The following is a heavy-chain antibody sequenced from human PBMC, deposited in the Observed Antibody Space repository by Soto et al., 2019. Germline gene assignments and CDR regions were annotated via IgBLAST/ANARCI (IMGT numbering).Heavy chain of an antibody. D-gene: IGHD3-10*01. CDR1: GYTFTSYG. Sequence: ASVKVSCKASGYTFTSYGISWVRQAPGQGLEWMGWISAYNGNTNYAQKLQGRVTMTTDTSTSTAYMELRSLRSDDTAVYYCARATPALNYYGSGSYYTPWGQGTLVTVS. J-gene: IGHJ5*02. CDR3: ARATPALNYYGSGSYYTP. CDR2: ISAYNGNT. V-gene: IGHV1-18*01.